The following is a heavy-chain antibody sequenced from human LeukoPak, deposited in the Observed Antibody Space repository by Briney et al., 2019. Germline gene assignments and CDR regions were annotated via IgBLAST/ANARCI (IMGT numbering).Heavy chain of an antibody. CDR2: ISGSGDNT. CDR3: ASRSGSYYTSFDY. V-gene: IGHV3-23*01. J-gene: IGHJ4*02. D-gene: IGHD3-10*01. CDR1: GFTFSSYA. Sequence: GGSLRLSCAASGFTFSSYAMSWVRQAPGKGLEWVSAISGSGDNTYYADSVKGRFTISRDNSKNTLYLQMDSLRAEDTAAYFCASRSGSYYTSFDYWGQGTLVTVSS.